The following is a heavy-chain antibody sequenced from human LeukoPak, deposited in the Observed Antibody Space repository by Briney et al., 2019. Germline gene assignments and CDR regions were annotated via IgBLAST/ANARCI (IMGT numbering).Heavy chain of an antibody. Sequence: SETLSLTCTVSGGSISSSSYYWGWLRQPPGKGLEWIGSIYYSGSTYYNPSLKRRVTISVNTSKNQFSLKLSSVTAADTAVYYCARQSRLVIIGAFDYWGQGTLVTVSP. CDR1: GGSISSSSYY. D-gene: IGHD3-9*01. J-gene: IGHJ4*02. CDR2: IYYSGST. V-gene: IGHV4-39*01. CDR3: ARQSRLVIIGAFDY.